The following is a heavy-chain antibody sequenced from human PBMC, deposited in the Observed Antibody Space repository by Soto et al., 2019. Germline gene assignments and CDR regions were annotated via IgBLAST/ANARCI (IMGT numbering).Heavy chain of an antibody. V-gene: IGHV4-30-4*01. J-gene: IGHJ4*02. CDR2: IFDSGTT. CDR3: ARTTPEWLLTFDY. D-gene: IGHD3-3*01. Sequence: QVQLQESGPGLVRPSQTLSLICTVSGYSISSGDYYWSWLRQPPGKGLVWIGYIFDSGTTFYNPSLKSRGTISGDTSQNQFSLRLTSMTAADTAVYYCARTTPEWLLTFDYWGQGILVTVSS. CDR1: GYSISSGDYY.